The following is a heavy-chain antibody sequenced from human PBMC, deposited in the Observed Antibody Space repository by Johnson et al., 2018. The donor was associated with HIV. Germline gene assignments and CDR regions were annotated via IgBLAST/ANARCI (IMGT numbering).Heavy chain of an antibody. CDR3: AKDREWLVPTPLDAFDI. D-gene: IGHD6-19*01. Sequence: QVQLVVSGGGLVPPGGSLRLSCAASGSTVSSNYMSCVRQAPGKGLEWVSYIRRSGSTIYYSDSVKGRFTLPRDNAKNSLYLQMNSLRAEDTAIYYCAKDREWLVPTPLDAFDIWGQGTMVTVSS. CDR2: IRRSGSTI. V-gene: IGHV3-11*04. J-gene: IGHJ3*02. CDR1: GSTVSSNY.